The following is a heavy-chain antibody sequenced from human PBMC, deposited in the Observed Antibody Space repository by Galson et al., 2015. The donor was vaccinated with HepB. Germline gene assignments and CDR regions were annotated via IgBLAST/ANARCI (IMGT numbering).Heavy chain of an antibody. CDR2: INAGNGNT. CDR1: GHTFTSYA. D-gene: IGHD6-6*01. CDR3: ARVIAARPYYYYYMDV. V-gene: IGHV1-3*01. Sequence: SVKVSCKASGHTFTSYAMHWVRQAPGQRLEWMGWINAGNGNTKYSQKFQGRVTITRDTSASTAYMELSSLRSEDTAVYYCARVIAARPYYYYYMDVWGKGTTVTVSS. J-gene: IGHJ6*03.